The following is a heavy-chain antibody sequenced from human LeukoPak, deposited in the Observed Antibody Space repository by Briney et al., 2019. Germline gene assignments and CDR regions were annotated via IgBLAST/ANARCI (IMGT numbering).Heavy chain of an antibody. CDR2: IYHSGST. CDR3: ASTQNYDLHFHY. V-gene: IGHV4-38-2*02. J-gene: IGHJ4*02. D-gene: IGHD3-3*01. Sequence: SETLSLTCTVSGYSISSGYYWGWIRQPPGQGLEWIGSIYHSGSTYYKPSLKSRVTISVDTSKNHFSLQLSCVTAADTAVYYCASTQNYDLHFHYWGQGPLVTVPS. CDR1: GYSISSGYY.